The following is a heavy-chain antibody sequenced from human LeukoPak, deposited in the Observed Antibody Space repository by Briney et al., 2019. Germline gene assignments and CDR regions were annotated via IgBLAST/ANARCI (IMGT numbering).Heavy chain of an antibody. Sequence: ASVKVSCKASGYTFISYGISWVRQAPGQGLEWMGWISAYSGNTNYAQKLQGRVTMTTDTSTGTAYMELRSLRSDDTAVYYCARDYYGSGSFWYFDLWGRGTLVTVSS. J-gene: IGHJ2*01. CDR1: GYTFISYG. D-gene: IGHD3-10*01. CDR2: ISAYSGNT. V-gene: IGHV1-18*01. CDR3: ARDYYGSGSFWYFDL.